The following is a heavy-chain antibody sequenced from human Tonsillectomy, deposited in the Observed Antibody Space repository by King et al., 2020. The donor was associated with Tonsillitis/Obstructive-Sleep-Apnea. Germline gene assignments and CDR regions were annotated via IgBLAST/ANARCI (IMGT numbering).Heavy chain of an antibody. CDR3: IRDRDGDYNY. V-gene: IGHV3-49*04. CDR2: IRSKAYGGTT. J-gene: IGHJ4*02. CDR1: GFTFGDYA. D-gene: IGHD4-17*01. Sequence: QLVQSGGGLVQPGRSLRLSCTASGFTFGDYAMSWVRQAPGKGLEWVGFIRSKAYGGTTEYAASVKGRFTISSDDSKSIAYLQMNSLKTEDTAFYYCIRDRDGDYNYWGQGTLVTVSS.